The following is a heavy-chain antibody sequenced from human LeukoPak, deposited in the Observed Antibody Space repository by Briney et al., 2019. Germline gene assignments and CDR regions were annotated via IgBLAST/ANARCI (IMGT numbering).Heavy chain of an antibody. D-gene: IGHD2-2*01. J-gene: IGHJ4*02. CDR2: IYYSGST. V-gene: IGHV4-39*07. CDR3: ASDYCSSTSCSPIFSY. Sequence: SETLSLTCTVSGGSISSSSYYWGWIRQPPGKGLEWIGSIYYSGSTYYNPSLKSRVTISVDTSKNQFSLKLSSVTAADTAVYYCASDYCSSTSCSPIFSYWGQGTLVTVSS. CDR1: GGSISSSSYY.